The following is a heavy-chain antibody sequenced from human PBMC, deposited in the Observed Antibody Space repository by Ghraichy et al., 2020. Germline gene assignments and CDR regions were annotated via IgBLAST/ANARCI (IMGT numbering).Heavy chain of an antibody. CDR3: ARVYCSGGSCSSIDY. V-gene: IGHV4-34*01. J-gene: IGHJ4*01. CDR1: GGSFSGYY. D-gene: IGHD2-15*01. CDR2: INHSGST. Sequence: SETLSLTCAVYGGSFSGYYWSWIRQPPGKGLEWIGEINHSGSTNYNPSLKSRVTISVDTSKNQFSLKLSSVTAADTAVYYGARVYCSGGSCSSIDYWGLGTLVTVSS.